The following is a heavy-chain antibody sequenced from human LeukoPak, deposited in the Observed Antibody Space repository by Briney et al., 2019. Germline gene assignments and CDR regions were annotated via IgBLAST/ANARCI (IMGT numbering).Heavy chain of an antibody. CDR3: ARSPPTDYYDSSGFYYVFDY. D-gene: IGHD3-22*01. CDR1: GGSFSGYY. J-gene: IGHJ4*02. Sequence: SETLSFTCAVYGGSFSGYYWSWIRQPPGKGLEWIGEINHSGSTNYNPSLKSRVTISVDTSKNQFSLKLSSVTAADTAVYFCARSPPTDYYDSSGFYYVFDYWGQGTLVTVSS. V-gene: IGHV4-34*01. CDR2: INHSGST.